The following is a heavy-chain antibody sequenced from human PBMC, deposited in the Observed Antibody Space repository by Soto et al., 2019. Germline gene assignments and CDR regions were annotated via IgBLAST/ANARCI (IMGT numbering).Heavy chain of an antibody. Sequence: QMQLVQSGPEVKKPGTSVTVSCKASGFTLTSADVQWVRQTRGQRLEWLGWIVGGSGSSNYAQQFQGRLAITRDMSTSTVYMELSSLRSEDTAVYYCAADWSNRPFDFWGQGTLVTVSS. D-gene: IGHD3-3*01. J-gene: IGHJ4*02. V-gene: IGHV1-58*01. CDR2: IVGGSGSS. CDR3: AADWSNRPFDF. CDR1: GFTLTSAD.